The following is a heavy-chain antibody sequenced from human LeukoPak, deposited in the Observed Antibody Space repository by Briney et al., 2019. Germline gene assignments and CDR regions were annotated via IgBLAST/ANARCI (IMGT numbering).Heavy chain of an antibody. J-gene: IGHJ4*02. CDR3: AREAYCGGDCYSGFDY. V-gene: IGHV4-59*01. CDR2: VYYSGST. D-gene: IGHD2-21*02. CDR1: GDFITAYY. Sequence: SETLSLTCTVSGDFITAYYWSWIRQPPGKGLEWIGYVYYSGSTEYNPSLRSRVTISLEMSKHQFSLNLTSVTAADTAVYYCAREAYCGGDCYSGFDYWGQGTLVTVSS.